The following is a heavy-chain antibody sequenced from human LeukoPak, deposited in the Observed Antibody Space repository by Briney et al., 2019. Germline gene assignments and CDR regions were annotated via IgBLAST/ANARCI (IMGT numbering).Heavy chain of an antibody. D-gene: IGHD5-24*01. CDR1: GFTVSSNY. CDR3: ARGTEMATILSAHYFDY. CDR2: INHSGST. J-gene: IGHJ4*02. Sequence: GSLRLSCAASGFTVSSNYMNWVRQPPGKGLEWIGEINHSGSTNYNPSLKSRVTISVDTSKNQFSLKLSSVTAADTAVYYCARGTEMATILSAHYFDYWGQGTLVTVSS. V-gene: IGHV4-34*01.